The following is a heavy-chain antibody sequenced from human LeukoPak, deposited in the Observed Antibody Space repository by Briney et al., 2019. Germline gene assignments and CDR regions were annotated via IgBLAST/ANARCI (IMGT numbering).Heavy chain of an antibody. V-gene: IGHV4-34*01. CDR1: GGSFSGYY. J-gene: IGHJ5*02. Sequence: SETLSLTCAVYGGSFSGYYWGWIRQPPGKGLEWIGEINHSGSTNYNPSLKSRVTISVDTSKNQFSLKLSSVTAADTAVYYCARGIGTTGTTWYNWFDPWGQGTLVTVSS. CDR3: ARGIGTTGTTWYNWFDP. CDR2: INHSGST. D-gene: IGHD1-1*01.